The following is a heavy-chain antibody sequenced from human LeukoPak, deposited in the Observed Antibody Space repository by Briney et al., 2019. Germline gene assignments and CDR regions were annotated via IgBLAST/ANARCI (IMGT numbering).Heavy chain of an antibody. CDR2: IYYSGGT. Sequence: PSETLSLTCTVSGGSISSYYWSWIRQPPGKGLEWIGCIYYSGGTFYNPSLKSRVTISVDMSKNQFSLRLNSVTAADTAVYYCASSEATTTPPPYGMDVWGQGTTVTVSS. CDR3: ASSEATTTPPPYGMDV. CDR1: GGSISSYY. J-gene: IGHJ6*02. V-gene: IGHV4-59*12. D-gene: IGHD5-12*01.